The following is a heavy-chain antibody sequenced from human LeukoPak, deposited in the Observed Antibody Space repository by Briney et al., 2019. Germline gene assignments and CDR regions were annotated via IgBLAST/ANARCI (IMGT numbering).Heavy chain of an antibody. CDR1: GYTFTSYG. J-gene: IGHJ4*02. CDR2: INTSTGNP. Sequence: GASVKVSCKASGYTFTSYGISWVRQAPGQGLEWMGWINTSTGNPTYAQGFTGRFVFSLDTSVSTAYLQISSLKAEDTAVYYCTRSSGSDYWGQGTLVTVSS. CDR3: TRSSGSDY. V-gene: IGHV7-4-1*02. D-gene: IGHD1-26*01.